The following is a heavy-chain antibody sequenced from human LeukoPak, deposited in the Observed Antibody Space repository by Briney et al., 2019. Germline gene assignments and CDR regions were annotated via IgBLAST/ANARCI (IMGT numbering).Heavy chain of an antibody. D-gene: IGHD3-22*01. CDR3: ARGTGPITMIVVGAVQH. J-gene: IGHJ1*01. V-gene: IGHV1-69*05. CDR2: IIPIFGTA. Sequence: ASVKVSCKASGGTFTSYAISWVRQAPGQGLEWMGRIIPIFGTANYAQKFQGRVTITTDESTSTAYMELSSLRSEDTAVHYCARGTGPITMIVVGAVQHWGQGTLVTVSS. CDR1: GGTFTSYA.